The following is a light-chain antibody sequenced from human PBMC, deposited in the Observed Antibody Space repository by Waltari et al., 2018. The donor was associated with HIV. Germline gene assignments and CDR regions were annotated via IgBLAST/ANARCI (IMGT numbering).Light chain of an antibody. CDR3: QQAVSPLLT. Sequence: DIQMTQSQSSASASVGDRVTITCRASRDISSWLAWYQQTPGKAPKLLIYGASSLQSGVPSRFSGSGSGTHFTLTINSLQPEDFGTYYCQQAVSPLLTFGGGTKVDIK. J-gene: IGKJ4*01. V-gene: IGKV1-12*01. CDR2: GAS. CDR1: RDISSW.